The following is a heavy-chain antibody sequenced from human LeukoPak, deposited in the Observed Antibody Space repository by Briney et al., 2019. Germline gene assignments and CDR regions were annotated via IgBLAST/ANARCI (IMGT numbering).Heavy chain of an antibody. V-gene: IGHV3-30-3*01. CDR2: ISYDGSNK. CDR3: ARGRFVAAAWLRGNWFDP. D-gene: IGHD6-13*01. CDR1: GFTFSSYA. Sequence: GGSLRLSCAASGFTFSSYAMHWVRQTPGKGLKWVAIISYDGSNKYYADSVKGRFTISRDNSKNTLYLQMNGLRAEDTAVYYCARGRFVAAAWLRGNWFDPWGQGTLVTVSS. J-gene: IGHJ5*02.